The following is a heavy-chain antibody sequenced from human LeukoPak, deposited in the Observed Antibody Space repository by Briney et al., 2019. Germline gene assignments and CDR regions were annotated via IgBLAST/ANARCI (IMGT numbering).Heavy chain of an antibody. D-gene: IGHD2-21*02. V-gene: IGHV3-21*04. Sequence: GGSLRLSCAASGFTFSSYSMNWVRQAPGKGLEWVSSISSSSSYIYYADSVKGRLTISRDNAKNSLYLQMNSLRAEDTAVYYCASGLIVVVTAKNYYYYMDVWGKGTTVTISS. CDR1: GFTFSSYS. CDR2: ISSSSSYI. J-gene: IGHJ6*03. CDR3: ASGLIVVVTAKNYYYYMDV.